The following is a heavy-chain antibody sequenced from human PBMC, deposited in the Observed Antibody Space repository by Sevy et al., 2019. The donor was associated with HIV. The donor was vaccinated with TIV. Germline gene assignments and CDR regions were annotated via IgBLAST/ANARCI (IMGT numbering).Heavy chain of an antibody. CDR1: GFIFGNHA. J-gene: IGHJ4*02. V-gene: IGHV3-23*01. CDR3: AKDLGWPL. Sequence: GSLRLSCAASGFIFGNHAMSWVRQTPGKGLEWVSGITSTGSTTYYMDSVKGRFTISRDNSKNTLYLQMNSLRAEDTAVYYCAKDLGWPLWGQGTLVTVSS. D-gene: IGHD2-15*01. CDR2: ITSTGSTT.